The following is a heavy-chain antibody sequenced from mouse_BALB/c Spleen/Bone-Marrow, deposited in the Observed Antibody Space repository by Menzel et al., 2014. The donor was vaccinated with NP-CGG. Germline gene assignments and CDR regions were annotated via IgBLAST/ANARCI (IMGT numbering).Heavy chain of an antibody. V-gene: IGHV1S81*02. D-gene: IGHD3-1*01. Sequence: QVQLKESGAELVKPGASVKLSCKASGYTFTGYYMYWVKQRPGQGLEWIGGINPSNGGTNFNEKFKSKATLTVDKSSSTAYMQLSSLTSEDSAVYYCTRGLRAWFAYWGQGTLVTVSA. CDR2: INPSNGGT. CDR1: GYTFTGYY. CDR3: TRGLRAWFAY. J-gene: IGHJ3*01.